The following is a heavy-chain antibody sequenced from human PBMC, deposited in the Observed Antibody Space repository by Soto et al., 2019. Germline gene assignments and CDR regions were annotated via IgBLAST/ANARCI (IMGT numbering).Heavy chain of an antibody. Sequence: QVQLQESGPGLVKPSQTLSLTCTVSGGSISSGGYYWSWIRQHPGKGLEWIGYIYYSGSTYYNPSLKSRVTISVDTSKTQFSLRRSSVTAGDTAVYYCGRERGLWWGGYYFPYGGQGTLVTVPS. CDR3: GRERGLWWGGYYFPY. D-gene: IGHD2-21*01. CDR1: GGSISSGGYY. J-gene: IGHJ4*02. V-gene: IGHV4-31*03. CDR2: IYYSGST.